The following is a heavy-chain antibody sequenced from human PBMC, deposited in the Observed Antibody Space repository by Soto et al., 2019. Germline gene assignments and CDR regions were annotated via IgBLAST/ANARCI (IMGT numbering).Heavy chain of an antibody. CDR1: GGSISSGGYY. CDR3: ARVSSSPLNFDS. V-gene: IGHV4-31*03. J-gene: IGHJ4*02. Sequence: QVQLQESGPGLVKPSQTLSLTCTVSGGSISSGGYYWSWIRQHPGKGLEWIGYIYYSGSTYYNPSRTSRVTISVDTSKNKFSLKLSSVTAADTAVYYSARVSSSPLNFDSWGQGTLVTVSS. CDR2: IYYSGST. D-gene: IGHD6-13*01.